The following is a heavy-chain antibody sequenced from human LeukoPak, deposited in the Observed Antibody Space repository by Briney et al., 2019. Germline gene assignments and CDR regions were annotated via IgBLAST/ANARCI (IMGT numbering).Heavy chain of an antibody. CDR3: AKLTGDYSAFDV. Sequence: PSETLSLTCTVSGVSISSYYWSWIRQPPGKGLEWIGYIYYSGSTNYNPSLKSRVTISVDTSKKQVSLRLRSVAAADTAVYYCAKLTGDYSAFDVWGRGTMVTVSS. D-gene: IGHD2-21*02. J-gene: IGHJ3*01. CDR1: GVSISSYY. V-gene: IGHV4-59*12. CDR2: IYYSGST.